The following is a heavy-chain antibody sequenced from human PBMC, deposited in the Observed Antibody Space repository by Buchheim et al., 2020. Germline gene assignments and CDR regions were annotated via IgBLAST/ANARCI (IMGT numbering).Heavy chain of an antibody. CDR2: ISSSSSTI. V-gene: IGHV3-48*01. CDR1: GFTFSSYS. Sequence: EVQLVESGGGLVQPGGSLRLSCAASGFTFSSYSMNWVRQAPGKGLEWVSHISSSSSTIYYADSVKGRFTISRDSAKNPLYLKMNSLRAEDTAVYYCARDKKGYYGMDVWGQGTT. CDR3: ARDKKGYYGMDV. J-gene: IGHJ6*02.